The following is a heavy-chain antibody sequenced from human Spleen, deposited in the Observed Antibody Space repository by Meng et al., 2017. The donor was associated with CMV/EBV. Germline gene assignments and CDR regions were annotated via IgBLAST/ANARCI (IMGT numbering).Heavy chain of an antibody. CDR2: IKQDGSEK. D-gene: IGHD6-13*01. CDR3: ARAVSSSWLYYYYYGMDV. J-gene: IGHJ6*02. V-gene: IGHV3-7*01. Sequence: GGSLRLSCAASGFTLSSYWMSWVRQAPGKGLEWVANIKQDGSEKYYVDSVKGRFTISRDNAKNSLYLQMNSLRAEDTAVYYCARAVSSSWLYYYYYGMDVWGQGTTVTVSS. CDR1: GFTLSSYW.